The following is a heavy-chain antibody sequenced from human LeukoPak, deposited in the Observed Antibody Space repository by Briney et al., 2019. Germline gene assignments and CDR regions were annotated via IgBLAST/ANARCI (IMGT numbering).Heavy chain of an antibody. J-gene: IGHJ5*02. Sequence: SETLSLTCTVSGGSISPYFWSWIRQPPGRGLEWIGYIYYSGSTGYNPSLKSRVTISVDTSKNQFSLKLSSVTAADTAVYYCARADYYYGSSGYYWFDPWGQGTLVTVSS. CDR1: GGSISPYF. CDR3: ARADYYYGSSGYYWFDP. D-gene: IGHD3-22*01. CDR2: IYYSGST. V-gene: IGHV4-59*01.